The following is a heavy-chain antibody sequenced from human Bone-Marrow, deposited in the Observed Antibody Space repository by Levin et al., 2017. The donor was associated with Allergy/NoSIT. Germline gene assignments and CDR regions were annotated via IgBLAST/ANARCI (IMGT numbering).Heavy chain of an antibody. CDR3: ARVDFARPLSYGYFFDY. J-gene: IGHJ4*02. Sequence: PGESLKISCAASGFSVSDNYMSWVRQAPGKGLEWVSHIYKTGSASYADAVKGRFIISRDNSKNTLYLQMSSLRVEDTAVYYCARVDFARPLSYGYFFDYWRQGSLVTVSS. CDR1: GFSVSDNY. CDR2: IYKTGSA. V-gene: IGHV3-53*01. D-gene: IGHD3-3*01.